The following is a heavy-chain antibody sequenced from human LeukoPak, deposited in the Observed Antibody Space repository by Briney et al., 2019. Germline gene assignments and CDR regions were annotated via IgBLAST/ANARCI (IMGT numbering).Heavy chain of an antibody. CDR1: GFSLSTSGVG. CDR3: ARNYYGSGSYQVLWFDP. V-gene: IGHV2-5*01. D-gene: IGHD3-10*01. J-gene: IGHJ5*02. CDR2: IYWNDDK. Sequence: SGPTLVKPTQTLTLTCTFSGFSLSTSGVGVGWIRQPPGKALEWLALIYWNDDKRYSPSLKSRLTITKDTSKNQVVLTMTNMDPVDTATYYCARNYYGSGSYQVLWFDPWGQGTLVTVSS.